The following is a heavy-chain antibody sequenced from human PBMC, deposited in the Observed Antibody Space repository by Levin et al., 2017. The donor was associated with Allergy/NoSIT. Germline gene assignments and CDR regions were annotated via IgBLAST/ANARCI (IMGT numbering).Heavy chain of an antibody. J-gene: IGHJ4*02. CDR3: AKGTRYVLRYFDWLVVDY. D-gene: IGHD3-9*01. Sequence: GGSLRLSCAASGFTFSSYGMHWVRQAPGKGLEWVAVISYDGSNKYYADSVKGRFTISRDNSKNTLYLQMNSLRAEDTAVYYCAKGTRYVLRYFDWLVVDYWGQGTLVTVSS. CDR1: GFTFSSYG. V-gene: IGHV3-30*18. CDR2: ISYDGSNK.